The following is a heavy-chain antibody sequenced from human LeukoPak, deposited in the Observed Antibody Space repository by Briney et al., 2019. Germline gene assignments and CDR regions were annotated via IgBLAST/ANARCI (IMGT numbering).Heavy chain of an antibody. D-gene: IGHD6-19*01. Sequence: GGSLRLSCAASGFSLSGYWMHWVRQAPGKGLVWVSRINSDGSSTTYADSVKGRFTISRDNAKNTLYLQMNSLRAEDTAAYYCARVVSTGWYLDRYLDYWGQGTLVTVSS. CDR3: ARVVSTGWYLDRYLDY. J-gene: IGHJ4*02. V-gene: IGHV3-74*01. CDR1: GFSLSGYW. CDR2: INSDGSST.